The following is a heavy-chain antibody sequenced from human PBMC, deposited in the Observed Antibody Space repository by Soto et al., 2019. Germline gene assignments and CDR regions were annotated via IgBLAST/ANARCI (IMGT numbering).Heavy chain of an antibody. J-gene: IGHJ4*02. D-gene: IGHD1-26*01. CDR3: AKGGGSARDFDY. CDR1: GFTFGNYG. Sequence: GGSLRLSCTGSGFTFGNYGMHWVRQAPGKGLEWVASTSYDGNNKYYADSLKGRFTISRDNSKKMVYLQMTSLGPEDTAVYYCAKGGGSARDFDYWGQGALVTISS. CDR2: TSYDGNNK. V-gene: IGHV3-30*18.